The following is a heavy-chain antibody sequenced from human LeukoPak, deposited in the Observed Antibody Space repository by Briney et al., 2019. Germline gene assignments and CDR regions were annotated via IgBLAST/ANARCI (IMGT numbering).Heavy chain of an antibody. CDR1: GYTFTGYC. V-gene: IGHV1-2*02. CDR2: INPNSGGT. CDR3: ARKAGPTVTSDTKLDP. Sequence: ASVKVSCKASGYTFTGYCMHWVRQAPGQGLEWMGWINPNSGGTNYAQKFQGRVTMTRDTSISTAYMELSRLRSDDTAVYYCARKAGPTVTSDTKLDPWGQGTLVTVSS. D-gene: IGHD4-17*01. J-gene: IGHJ5*02.